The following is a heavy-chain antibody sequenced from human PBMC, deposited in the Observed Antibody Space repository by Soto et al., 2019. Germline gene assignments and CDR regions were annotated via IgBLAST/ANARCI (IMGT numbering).Heavy chain of an antibody. J-gene: IGHJ5*02. CDR1: GFTFNSYA. Sequence: PGGSLRLSCAASGFTFNSYAMIWVRQAPGKGLEGVSAISGSGGSTYYADSVKGRFTISRDNSKNTLYLQMNSLRAEDTAVYYCAKDLIDSDSSGWYDWFDPWGQGTLVTVSS. D-gene: IGHD6-19*01. CDR3: AKDLIDSDSSGWYDWFDP. CDR2: ISGSGGST. V-gene: IGHV3-23*01.